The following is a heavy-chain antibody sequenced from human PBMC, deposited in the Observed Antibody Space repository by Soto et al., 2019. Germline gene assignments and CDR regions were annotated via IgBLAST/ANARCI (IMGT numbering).Heavy chain of an antibody. Sequence: QVQLVQSGDEVRKPGASVKVSCKASGYPFSNYNIHWVRQAPGRGLEWLGWINTGNGNTRYSQKVQGRVSITSDQSANTDYMELSSLKSEDTAVYSCARILRGLTIFGVAHPRYYWAQGPLVTVAS. V-gene: IGHV1-3*04. D-gene: IGHD3-3*01. CDR2: INTGNGNT. CDR1: GYPFSNYN. J-gene: IGHJ4*02. CDR3: ARILRGLTIFGVAHPRYY.